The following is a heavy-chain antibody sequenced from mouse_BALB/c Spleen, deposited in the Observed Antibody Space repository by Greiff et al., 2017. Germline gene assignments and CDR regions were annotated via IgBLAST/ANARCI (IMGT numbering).Heavy chain of an antibody. J-gene: IGHJ3*01. CDR2: IWGDGST. Sequence: VMLVESGPGLVAPSQSLSITCTVSGFSLTGYGVNWVRQPPGKGLEWLGMIWGDGSTDYNSALKSRLSISKDNSKSQVFLKMNSLQTDDTARYYCARGYGYDPAWFAYWGQGTLVTVSA. CDR1: GFSLTGYG. D-gene: IGHD2-2*01. CDR3: ARGYGYDPAWFAY. V-gene: IGHV2-6-7*01.